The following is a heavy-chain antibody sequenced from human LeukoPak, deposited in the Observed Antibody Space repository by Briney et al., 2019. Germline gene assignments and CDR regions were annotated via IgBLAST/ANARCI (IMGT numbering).Heavy chain of an antibody. CDR1: GFTFSSYA. Sequence: GGSLRLSCAASGFTFSSYAMHWVRQAPGKGLEWVAVISYDGSNKYYADSVKGRFTISRDNSKNTLYLQMNSLRAEDTAVYYCASSGSYRFDYWGQGTLVTVSS. CDR3: ASSGSYRFDY. J-gene: IGHJ4*02. V-gene: IGHV3-30-3*01. CDR2: ISYDGSNK. D-gene: IGHD1-26*01.